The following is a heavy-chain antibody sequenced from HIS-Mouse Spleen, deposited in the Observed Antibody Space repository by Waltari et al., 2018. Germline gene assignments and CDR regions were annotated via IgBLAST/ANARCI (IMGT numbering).Heavy chain of an antibody. CDR2: IDYSGGT. Sequence: QLQLQESGPGLVKPSETLSLTCTVSGGSIRRLSYHWGWIRQPPGKGLEWIGSIDYSGGTYYNPSLKSRVTISVDTSKNQFSLKLSSVTAADTAVYYCAREIPYSSSWYDWYFDLWGRGTLVTVSS. D-gene: IGHD6-13*01. V-gene: IGHV4-39*07. J-gene: IGHJ2*01. CDR3: AREIPYSSSWYDWYFDL. CDR1: GGSIRRLSYH.